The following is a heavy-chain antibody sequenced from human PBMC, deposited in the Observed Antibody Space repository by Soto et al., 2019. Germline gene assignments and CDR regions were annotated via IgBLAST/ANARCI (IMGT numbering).Heavy chain of an antibody. CDR3: ARETQDWYFDL. CDR1: GFTVSSNY. D-gene: IGHD2-15*01. Sequence: EVQLVETGGGLIQPGGSLRLSCAASGFTVSSNYMSWVRQAPGKGLEWVSVIYSGGSTYDADSVKGRFTISRDNSKNTLYLQMNSLRAEDTAVYYCARETQDWYFDLWGRGTLVTVSS. CDR2: IYSGGST. J-gene: IGHJ2*01. V-gene: IGHV3-53*02.